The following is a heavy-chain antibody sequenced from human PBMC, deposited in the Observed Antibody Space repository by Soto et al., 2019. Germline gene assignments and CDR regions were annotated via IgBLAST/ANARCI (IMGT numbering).Heavy chain of an antibody. J-gene: IGHJ4*02. CDR1: GGSISGGGYY. V-gene: IGHV4-31*03. Sequence: SQTLSLTCTVSGGSISGGGYYWSWIRQLPGKGLEWIGYVSDSGSTYYNPSLEGRLSFSVDTSKNQFSLKVYSLTAADTAVYYCARARPLDYAILTALDYWGLGTLVTVS. CDR3: ARARPLDYAILTALDY. D-gene: IGHD3-9*01. CDR2: VSDSGST.